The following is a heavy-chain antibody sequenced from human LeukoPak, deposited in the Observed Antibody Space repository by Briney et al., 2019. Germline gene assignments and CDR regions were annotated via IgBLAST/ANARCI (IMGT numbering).Heavy chain of an antibody. CDR1: GFTFSNAW. Sequence: GGSLRLSCAASGFTFSNAWMSWVRQAPGKGLEWVSAISGSGGSTYYADSVKGRFTISRDDSKNTLYLQMNSLRAEDTAVYYCAKDRQWLVRGDLDYWGQGTLVTVSS. V-gene: IGHV3-23*01. D-gene: IGHD6-19*01. CDR3: AKDRQWLVRGDLDY. J-gene: IGHJ4*02. CDR2: ISGSGGST.